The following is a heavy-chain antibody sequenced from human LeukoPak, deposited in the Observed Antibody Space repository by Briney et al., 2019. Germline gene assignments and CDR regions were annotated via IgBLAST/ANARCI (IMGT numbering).Heavy chain of an antibody. D-gene: IGHD2-15*01. CDR2: IYYSGST. J-gene: IGHJ5*02. V-gene: IGHV4-39*01. CDR1: GGSISSSSYY. CDR3: ARHWDIVVVVAATDNGFDP. Sequence: SETLSLTCTVSGGSISSSSYYWGWIRQPPGKGLEWIESIYYSGSTYYNPSLKSRVTISVDTSKNQFSLKLSSVTAADTAVYYCARHWDIVVVVAATDNGFDPWGQGTLVTVSS.